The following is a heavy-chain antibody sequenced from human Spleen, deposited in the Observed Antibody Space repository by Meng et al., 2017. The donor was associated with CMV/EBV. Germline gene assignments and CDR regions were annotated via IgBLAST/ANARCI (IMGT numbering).Heavy chain of an antibody. CDR2: IYSSGRT. CDR3: AGGTTLTYYFDY. Sequence: GSLRLSCTVSGGSISSYYWIWIRQPPGKGLEWVGYIYSSGRTNYNPSLKSRVTISVDTSKNQFSLKLSSVTAADTAVYYCAGGTTLTYYFDYWGQGTLVTVSS. D-gene: IGHD1-1*01. V-gene: IGHV4-59*01. CDR1: GGSISSYY. J-gene: IGHJ4*02.